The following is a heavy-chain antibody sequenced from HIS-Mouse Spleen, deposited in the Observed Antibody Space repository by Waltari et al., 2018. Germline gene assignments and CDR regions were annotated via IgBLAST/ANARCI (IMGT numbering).Heavy chain of an antibody. V-gene: IGHV1-2*02. CDR1: GYTFTGYY. J-gene: IGHJ4*02. CDR3: ARKGIHFDY. Sequence: QVQLVQSGAEVKKPGASVKVSCKASGYTFTGYYLHWVRQAPGQGLAWMGWSHPNSGGTNCAQEFQGRVTMTRDTAISAAYMELSRLRSDDTAVYYCARKGIHFDYWGQGTLVTVSS. CDR2: SHPNSGGT. D-gene: IGHD3-10*01.